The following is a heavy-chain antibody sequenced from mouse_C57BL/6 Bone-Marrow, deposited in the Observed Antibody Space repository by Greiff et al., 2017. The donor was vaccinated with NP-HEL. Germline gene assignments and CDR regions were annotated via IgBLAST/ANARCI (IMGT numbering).Heavy chain of an antibody. D-gene: IGHD1-1*01. V-gene: IGHV1-81*01. CDR3: ARRDYYGSFPNFDY. J-gene: IGHJ2*01. Sequence: VQLQQSGAELARPGASVKLSCKASGYTFTSYGISWVKQRTGQGLEWIGEIYPRSGNTYYNEKFKGKATLTADKSSSTAYMELRSLTSEDSAVYFCARRDYYGSFPNFDYWGQGTTLTVSS. CDR2: IYPRSGNT. CDR1: GYTFTSYG.